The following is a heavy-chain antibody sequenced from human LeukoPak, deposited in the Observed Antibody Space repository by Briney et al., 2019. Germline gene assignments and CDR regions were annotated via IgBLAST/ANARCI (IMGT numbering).Heavy chain of an antibody. V-gene: IGHV3-30-3*01. CDR2: ISYDGSNK. Sequence: GGSLRLSCAASGFTFSSYAMHWVRQAPGKGLEWVAVISYDGSNKYYADSVKGRFTISRDNSKNTLYLQMNSLRAEDTAVYYCAKDHDVLLWFGELLTSSYFDYWGQGTLVTVSS. D-gene: IGHD3-10*01. CDR3: AKDHDVLLWFGELLTSSYFDY. J-gene: IGHJ4*02. CDR1: GFTFSSYA.